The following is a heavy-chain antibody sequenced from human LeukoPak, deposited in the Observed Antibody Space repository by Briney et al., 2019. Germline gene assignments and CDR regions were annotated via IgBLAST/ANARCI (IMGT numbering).Heavy chain of an antibody. Sequence: SETLSLTCTVSGGSISSYYWSWIRQPPGKGLEWIGYIYYSGSTNYNPSLKSRVTISVDTSKNQFSLKLSSVTAADTAVYYCARGLAVGYDSSGRGGYYFDYWGQGTLVTVSS. V-gene: IGHV4-59*01. CDR2: IYYSGST. CDR3: ARGLAVGYDSSGRGGYYFDY. J-gene: IGHJ4*02. CDR1: GGSISSYY. D-gene: IGHD3-22*01.